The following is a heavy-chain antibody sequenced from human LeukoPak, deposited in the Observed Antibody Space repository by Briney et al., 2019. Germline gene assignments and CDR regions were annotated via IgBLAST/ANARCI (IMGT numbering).Heavy chain of an antibody. CDR3: ARDPTKGTVTIHFDL. CDR2: IYYSGST. J-gene: IGHJ4*02. D-gene: IGHD4-17*01. CDR1: GGSISSYY. Sequence: SETLSLTCTVSGGSISSYYWSWIRQPPGKGLEWIGYIYYSGSTNYNPSLKSRVTISVDTSKNQFSLKLSSVTAADTALYYCARDPTKGTVTIHFDLWGQGTLVTVSS. V-gene: IGHV4-59*12.